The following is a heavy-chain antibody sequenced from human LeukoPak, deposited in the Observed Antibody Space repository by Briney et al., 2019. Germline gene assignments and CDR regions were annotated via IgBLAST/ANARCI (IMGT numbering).Heavy chain of an antibody. CDR1: GGSLSSYY. Sequence: SETLSLTCTVSGGSLSSYYWSWIRQPPGKGLEWIGYIYYSGSTNYDPSLKSRVTISVDTSKNQFSLKLSSVTAADTAVYYCARQATMSLFDPWGQGTLVTVSS. CDR2: IYYSGST. V-gene: IGHV4-59*08. CDR3: ARQATMSLFDP. J-gene: IGHJ5*02. D-gene: IGHD3-22*01.